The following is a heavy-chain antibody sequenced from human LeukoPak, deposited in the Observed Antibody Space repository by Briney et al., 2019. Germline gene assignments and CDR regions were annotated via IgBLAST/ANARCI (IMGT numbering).Heavy chain of an antibody. Sequence: SETLSLTCIVSGDSLSNNNYFWGWIRQPPGKGLEWIGCIYYSGSSDYNPSLKSRVTISVATSKNQFSLSLRSVTAADTAVYYCARRSGRYDFWSGYLFWGQGSLVTVAS. CDR3: ARRSGRYDFWSGYLF. V-gene: IGHV4-39*01. CDR1: GDSLSNNNYF. J-gene: IGHJ4*02. D-gene: IGHD3-3*01. CDR2: IYYSGSS.